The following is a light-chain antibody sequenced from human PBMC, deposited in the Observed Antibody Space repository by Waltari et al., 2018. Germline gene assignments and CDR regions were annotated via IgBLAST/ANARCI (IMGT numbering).Light chain of an antibody. CDR1: QSVLYSSNNKNY. V-gene: IGKV4-1*01. CDR2: WAS. Sequence: DIVMTQSQDSLAVSRGARATINCKSRQSVLYSSNNKNYLAWYQQKPGQPPKLLIYWASNRESGVPGRFSGSGSGTDFTLTISSLQAEDVAVYYCQQYYETPLTFGGGTKVEIK. J-gene: IGKJ4*01. CDR3: QQYYETPLT.